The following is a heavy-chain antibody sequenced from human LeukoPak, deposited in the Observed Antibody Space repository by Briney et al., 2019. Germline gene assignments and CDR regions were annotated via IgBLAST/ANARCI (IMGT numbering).Heavy chain of an antibody. CDR3: ARDGSGSYYAY. CDR1: GFAFSSYS. Sequence: GGSLRLSCAASGFAFSSYSMNWVRQAPGKGLEWVSSISSSSSYIYYADSVKGRFTISRDNAKNSLYLQMNSLRAVDTAVYYCARDGSGSYYAYWGQGTLVTVSS. V-gene: IGHV3-21*01. D-gene: IGHD1-26*01. CDR2: ISSSSSYI. J-gene: IGHJ4*02.